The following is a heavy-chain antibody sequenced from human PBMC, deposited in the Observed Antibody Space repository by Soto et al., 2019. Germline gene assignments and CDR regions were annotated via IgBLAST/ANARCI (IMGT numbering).Heavy chain of an antibody. D-gene: IGHD2-2*01. V-gene: IGHV1-69*13. CDR3: ARVGVVPAATWVFDY. CDR1: GGTFSSYA. CDR2: IIPIFGTA. J-gene: IGHJ4*02. Sequence: ASVKVSCKASGGTFSSYAISWVRQAPGQGLEWMGGIIPIFGTANYAQKFQGRVTITADESTSTAYMELSSLRSEDTAVYYCARVGVVPAATWVFDYWGQGTLVTVS.